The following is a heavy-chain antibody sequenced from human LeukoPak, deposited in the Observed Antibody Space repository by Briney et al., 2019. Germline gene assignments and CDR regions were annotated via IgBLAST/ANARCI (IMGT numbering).Heavy chain of an antibody. D-gene: IGHD1-26*01. V-gene: IGHV3-21*01. CDR3: ARDFIPDGGSYYLPGRFFDY. Sequence: AGGSLRLSCAASGFTFSSYSMNWVRQAPGKGLEWVSSISSSSSYIYYADSVKGRFTISRDNAKNSLYLQVNSLRAEDTAVYYCARDFIPDGGSYYLPGRFFDYWGQGTLVTVSS. CDR1: GFTFSSYS. J-gene: IGHJ4*02. CDR2: ISSSSSYI.